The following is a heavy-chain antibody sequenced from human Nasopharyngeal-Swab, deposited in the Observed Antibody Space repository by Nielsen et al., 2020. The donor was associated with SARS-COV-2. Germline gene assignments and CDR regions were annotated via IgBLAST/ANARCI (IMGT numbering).Heavy chain of an antibody. CDR2: TRKRGNTYAT. D-gene: IGHD1-26*01. J-gene: IGHJ4*02. CDR3: SRWEGGAYFDY. V-gene: IGHV3-72*01. Sequence: VRQAPGKGLEWVGRTRKRGNTYATEYAASVKGRFTISRVDSRNSLYLHMSGLTTEDTAVYYCSRWEGGAYFDYWGQGTLVTVS.